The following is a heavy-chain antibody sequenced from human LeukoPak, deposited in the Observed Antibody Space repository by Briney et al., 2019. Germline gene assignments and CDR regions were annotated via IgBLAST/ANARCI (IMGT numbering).Heavy chain of an antibody. CDR2: TYYRSKWYT. Sequence: SQTLSLTCAISGDSFSSNSAAWNWLRQSPSRGLEWLGRTYYRSKWYTDYAVSVKSRITFNPDTSKNQFSLHLNSVTPEDTAVYYCARAGADPLLGFDYWGQGTLVAVSS. D-gene: IGHD4/OR15-4a*01. CDR1: GDSFSSNSAA. CDR3: ARAGADPLLGFDY. J-gene: IGHJ4*02. V-gene: IGHV6-1*01.